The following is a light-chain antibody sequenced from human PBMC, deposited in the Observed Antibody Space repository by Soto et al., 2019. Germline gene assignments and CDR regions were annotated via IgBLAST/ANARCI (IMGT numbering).Light chain of an antibody. Sequence: EIVMTQSPATLSVSPGERATLSCRASQSVSNYLAWYQQKPGQAPRLLIYDASNRATGIPARFSGSGSGTDFTLTISSLEPEDFAVYYCHQRSNWPPITFGQGTRLEIK. CDR3: HQRSNWPPIT. CDR1: QSVSNY. J-gene: IGKJ5*01. CDR2: DAS. V-gene: IGKV3-11*01.